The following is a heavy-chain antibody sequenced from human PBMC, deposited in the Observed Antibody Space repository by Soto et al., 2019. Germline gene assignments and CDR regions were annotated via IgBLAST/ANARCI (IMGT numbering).Heavy chain of an antibody. D-gene: IGHD3-22*01. J-gene: IGHJ4*02. CDR1: GFTSSSYT. CDR3: ARDLYYDSSFDY. V-gene: IGHV3-48*02. Sequence: PVGSLRLSCAASGFTSSSYTMNWVRQAPGKGLEWVSCFSGSSGAIFYADSVKGRFTISRDNAKNTMYLQMNSLRDEDTAVYYCARDLYYDSSFDYWGRGTLVTVSS. CDR2: FSGSSGAI.